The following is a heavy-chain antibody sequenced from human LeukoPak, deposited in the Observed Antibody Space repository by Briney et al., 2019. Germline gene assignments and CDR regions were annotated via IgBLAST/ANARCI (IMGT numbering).Heavy chain of an antibody. D-gene: IGHD6-13*01. Sequence: SSETLSLTCTVSGYSISSGYYWGWIRQPPGKGLEWIGSIYHSGSTYYNPSLKSRVTISVDTSKNQFSLKLSSATAADTAVYYCARNLIPEQLVLNFWGQGILVTVSS. V-gene: IGHV4-38-2*02. CDR2: IYHSGST. CDR1: GYSISSGYY. J-gene: IGHJ4*02. CDR3: ARNLIPEQLVLNF.